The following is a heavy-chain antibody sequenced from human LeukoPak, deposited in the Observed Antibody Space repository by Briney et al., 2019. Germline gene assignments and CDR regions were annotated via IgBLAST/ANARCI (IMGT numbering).Heavy chain of an antibody. CDR3: ARAEGIAAAHFDY. CDR1: GYNFISYW. D-gene: IGHD6-13*01. Sequence: GESLKISCKGSGYNFISYWIGWVRQMPGKGLEWVGIIYPGDLDTRYSPSLQGQVTISADKSISTAYLQWSSLKASDTAMYYCARAEGIAAAHFDYWGQGTLVTVSS. J-gene: IGHJ4*02. V-gene: IGHV5-51*01. CDR2: IYPGDLDT.